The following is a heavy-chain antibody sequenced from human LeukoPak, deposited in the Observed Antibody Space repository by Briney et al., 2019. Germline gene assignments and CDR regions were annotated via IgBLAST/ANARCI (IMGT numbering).Heavy chain of an antibody. J-gene: IGHJ5*02. CDR3: ARNYGSRNYYNFVP. D-gene: IGHD3-10*01. CDR2: ISYDGNNK. CDR1: GFTFSDYA. Sequence: GGSLRLSCAASGFTFSDYAIHWVRRAPGKGLEWVAVISYDGNNKFYADSVKGRFTISRDNSRNTVYLQMNSLSAEDTALCYCARNYGSRNYYNFVPWGQGTLVTVSS. V-gene: IGHV3-30*04.